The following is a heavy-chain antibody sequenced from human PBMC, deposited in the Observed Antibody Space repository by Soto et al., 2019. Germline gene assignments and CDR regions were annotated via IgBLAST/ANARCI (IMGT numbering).Heavy chain of an antibody. CDR3: AGGVIVPRFDY. J-gene: IGHJ4*02. D-gene: IGHD3-16*02. CDR2: INPSGGST. CDR1: GYTLTSYY. Sequence: ASVKVSCKASGYTLTSYYMHWVRQAPGQGLEWMGIINPSGGSTSYAQKFQGRVTMTRDTSTSTVYMELSSLRSEDTAVYYCAGGVIVPRFDYWGQGTLVTVSS. V-gene: IGHV1-46*01.